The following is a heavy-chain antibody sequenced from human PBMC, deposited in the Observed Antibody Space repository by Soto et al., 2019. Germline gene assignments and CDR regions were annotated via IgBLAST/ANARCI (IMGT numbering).Heavy chain of an antibody. D-gene: IGHD2-15*01. Sequence: QVQLQESGPGIVKPSQTLSLTCSVSGGPIRRTGYYWTWIRQPPGEGLEWIGYIFNIGLTPYNPTLRGPVAISVDTSNNQFSLSLEALTAAETTIYYCAREVVTPASVRSFDPWGQGTRVSVSS. CDR1: GGPIRRTGYY. CDR2: IFNIGLT. V-gene: IGHV4-31*01. J-gene: IGHJ5*02. CDR3: AREVVTPASVRSFDP.